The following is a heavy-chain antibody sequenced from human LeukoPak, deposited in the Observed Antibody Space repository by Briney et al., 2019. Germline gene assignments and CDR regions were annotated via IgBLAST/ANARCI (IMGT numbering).Heavy chain of an antibody. CDR2: INPNSGGT. V-gene: IGHV1-2*02. D-gene: IGHD2-21*02. CDR1: GYTFTGYY. Sequence: ASVKVSCKASGYTFTGYYMHWVRQAPGQGLEWMGWINPNSGGTNYAQKFQGRVTITADESTSTAYMELSSLRSEDTAVYYCASPPGWTYCGGDCYSRFDYWGQGTLVTVSS. CDR3: ASPPGWTYCGGDCYSRFDY. J-gene: IGHJ4*02.